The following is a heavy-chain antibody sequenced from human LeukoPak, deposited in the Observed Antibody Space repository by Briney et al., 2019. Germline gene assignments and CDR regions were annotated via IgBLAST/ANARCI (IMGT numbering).Heavy chain of an antibody. V-gene: IGHV4-39*07. J-gene: IGHJ3*02. CDR2: IYSSGNT. CDR1: GVSISSGSNY. D-gene: IGHD3-10*01. Sequence: SETLSLTCSVSGVSISSGSNYWGWIRQPPGKTLEWVGSIYSSGNTYYNPSLKSRVIILIDTAKNHFSLNLSSVTAADTAVYYCARSDGYGLVGIWGQGTMVTVSS. CDR3: ARSDGYGLVGI.